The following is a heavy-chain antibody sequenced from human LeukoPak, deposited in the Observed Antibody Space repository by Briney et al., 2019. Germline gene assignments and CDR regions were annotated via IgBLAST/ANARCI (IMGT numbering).Heavy chain of an antibody. CDR2: IYTSGST. CDR1: GGSIRSYY. CDR3: ARLEPRIAAAVDY. J-gene: IGHJ4*02. Sequence: SETLSLTCTVSGGSIRSYYWSWIRQPPGKGLEWIGYIYTSGSTNYNPSLKSRVTISVDTSKNQFSLKLSSVTAADTAVYYCARLEPRIAAAVDYWGQGTLVTVSS. D-gene: IGHD6-13*01. V-gene: IGHV4-4*09.